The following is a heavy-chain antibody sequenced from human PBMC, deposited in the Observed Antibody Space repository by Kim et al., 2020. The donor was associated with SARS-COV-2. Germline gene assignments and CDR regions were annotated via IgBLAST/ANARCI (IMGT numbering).Heavy chain of an antibody. CDR3: ARGPDIQHSFDY. Sequence: SETLSLTCAVNGDSFSDYYWSWIRQPPGKGLEWIGEINHSGGTNYNPSLKSRLTISIDTSNNQFSLRLSSVTATDTAIYYCARGPDIQHSFDYWGQGTLVTVSS. D-gene: IGHD5-12*01. J-gene: IGHJ4*02. CDR2: INHSGGT. CDR1: GDSFSDYY. V-gene: IGHV4-34*01.